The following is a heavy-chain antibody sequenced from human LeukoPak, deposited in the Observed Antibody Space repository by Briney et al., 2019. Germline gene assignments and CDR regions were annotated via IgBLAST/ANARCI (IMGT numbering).Heavy chain of an antibody. Sequence: PGGSLRLSCVASGITFSDYYMNWIRQAPGKGLEWVSYINGSGSTKYYADSVRGRFTISRDNAKNSLYPQMNSLRAEDTAVYYCARGGYCSNVVCYTSRSLDYWGQGTLATVSS. J-gene: IGHJ4*02. CDR3: ARGGYCSNVVCYTSRSLDY. CDR1: GITFSDYY. D-gene: IGHD2-8*01. CDR2: INGSGSTK. V-gene: IGHV3-11*01.